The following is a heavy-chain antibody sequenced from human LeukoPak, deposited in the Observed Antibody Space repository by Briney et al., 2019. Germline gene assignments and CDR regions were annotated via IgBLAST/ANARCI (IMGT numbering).Heavy chain of an antibody. CDR1: GGSFSSYY. V-gene: IGHV4-34*01. D-gene: IGHD6-19*01. CDR3: ARTLGVSGTHFDY. Sequence: SDTLSLTCAVYGGSFSSYYWSWIRQPPGKGLEWIGEINHSASTNYNPSLKSRVTISVDTSKNQCSLKLSSVTAADTAVYYCARTLGVSGTHFDYWGQGTLVTVSS. J-gene: IGHJ4*02. CDR2: INHSAST.